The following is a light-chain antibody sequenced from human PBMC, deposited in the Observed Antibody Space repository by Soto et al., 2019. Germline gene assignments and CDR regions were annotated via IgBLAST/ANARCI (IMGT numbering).Light chain of an antibody. V-gene: IGKV3-20*01. Sequence: EIVMTHSPATLSVSPWERATLSCRASQSVSSNLAWYQQKPGQAPRLLIYGASSRATGIPDRFSGSGSGTDFTLTISRLEPEDFAVYYCQQYGSSPPLTFGGGTKVDIK. CDR1: QSVSSN. CDR2: GAS. J-gene: IGKJ4*01. CDR3: QQYGSSPPLT.